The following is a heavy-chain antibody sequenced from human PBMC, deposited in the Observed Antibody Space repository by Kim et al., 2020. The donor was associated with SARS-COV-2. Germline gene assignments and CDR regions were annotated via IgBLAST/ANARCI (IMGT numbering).Heavy chain of an antibody. V-gene: IGHV3-48*02. J-gene: IGHJ6*02. Sequence: GGSLRLSCAASGFTFSSYSMNWVRQAPGKGLEWVSYISSSSSTIYYADSVKGRFTISRDNAKNSLYLQMNSLRDEDTAVYYCASMPGEPIYGGNGNMPVGWMYYYGMDVWGQGTTVTVSS. CDR2: ISSSSSTI. D-gene: IGHD4-17*01. CDR1: GFTFSSYS. CDR3: ASMPGEPIYGGNGNMPVGWMYYYGMDV.